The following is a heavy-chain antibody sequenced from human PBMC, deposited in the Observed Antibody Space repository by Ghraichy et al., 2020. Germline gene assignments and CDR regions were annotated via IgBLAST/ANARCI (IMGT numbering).Heavy chain of an antibody. J-gene: IGHJ5*02. CDR3: AKDRRGGSSWYSYNWFDP. CDR2: ISGSGGST. CDR1: GFTFSSYA. V-gene: IGHV3-23*01. Sequence: GSLRLSCAASGFTFSSYAMSWVRQAPGKGLEWVSAISGSGGSTYYADSVKGRFTISRDNSKNTLYLQMNSLRAEDTAVYYCAKDRRGGSSWYSYNWFDPWGQGTLVTVSS. D-gene: IGHD6-13*01.